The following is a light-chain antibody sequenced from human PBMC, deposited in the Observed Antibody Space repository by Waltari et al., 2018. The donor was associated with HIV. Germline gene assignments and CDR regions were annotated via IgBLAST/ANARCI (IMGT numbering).Light chain of an antibody. CDR2: EGI. CDR1: SSDVGSYNL. CDR3: SSHAGSKVV. V-gene: IGLV2-14*02. Sequence: QSALTQPASVSGSPGQSITISCTGSSSDVGSYNLVSWYQQHPGKAPKLMIYEGIKRPSGVSNRFSGSKSGNTASMTVSGLQPEDEADYYCSSHAGSKVVFGGGTRLTVL. J-gene: IGLJ2*01.